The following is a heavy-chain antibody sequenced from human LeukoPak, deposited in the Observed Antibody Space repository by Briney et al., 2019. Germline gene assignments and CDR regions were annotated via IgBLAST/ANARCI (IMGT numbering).Heavy chain of an antibody. CDR1: GGSISNTNW. V-gene: IGHV4-4*02. J-gene: IGHJ6*02. CDR2: VSLAGQT. CDR3: QTYYYYYGMDV. Sequence: SGTLSLTCDVSGGSISNTNWWSWVRQPPGQGLEWIGEVSLAGQTNYNPSLKSRVTISVDTSKNQFSLRLSSVTAADTAVYYCQTYYYYYGMDVWGQGTTVTVSS.